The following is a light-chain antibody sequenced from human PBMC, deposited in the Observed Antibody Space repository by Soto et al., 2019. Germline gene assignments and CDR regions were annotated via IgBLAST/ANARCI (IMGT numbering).Light chain of an antibody. CDR1: SSDVGGYNY. V-gene: IGLV2-14*01. J-gene: IGLJ1*01. Sequence: QSVLTQPASVSGSPGQSITISCTGTSSDVGGYNYVSWYQQHPGKAPKLMIYDVSNRPSGVSNRFSGSKSGSTASLTISGLRAEDVADYYCGSYTSSSADVFGTGTKLTVL. CDR2: DVS. CDR3: GSYTSSSADV.